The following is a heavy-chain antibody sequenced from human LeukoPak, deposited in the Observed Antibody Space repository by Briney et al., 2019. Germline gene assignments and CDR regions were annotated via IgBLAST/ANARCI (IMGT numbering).Heavy chain of an antibody. CDR2: IYTSGNT. V-gene: IGHV4-4*07. CDR1: GGSISNYY. J-gene: IGHJ4*02. Sequence: SETLSLTCTVSGGSISNYYWNRIRQPAGKGLEWIGRIYTSGNTNYNPSLQSRLTMSMDTSKNQFSLRLSSATAADTAVYYCARASDDFGDYGFDYWGQGTLVTVSS. D-gene: IGHD4-17*01. CDR3: ARASDDFGDYGFDY.